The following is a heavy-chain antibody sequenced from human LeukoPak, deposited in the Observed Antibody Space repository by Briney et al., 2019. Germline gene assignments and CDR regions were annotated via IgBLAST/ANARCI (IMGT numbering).Heavy chain of an antibody. CDR1: GFSFSDYS. Sequence: GGSLRLSCAASGFSFSDYSINWVRQAPGKGLEWVSFISSGSSTIDYSDSVKGRFTISRDNAKNSVYLQMNSLRAEDTAVYYCARVYRNEEDCWTPNKYMDVWGKGTTVTVSS. V-gene: IGHV3-48*01. J-gene: IGHJ6*04. D-gene: IGHD3/OR15-3a*01. CDR3: ARVYRNEEDCWTPNKYMDV. CDR2: ISSGSSTI.